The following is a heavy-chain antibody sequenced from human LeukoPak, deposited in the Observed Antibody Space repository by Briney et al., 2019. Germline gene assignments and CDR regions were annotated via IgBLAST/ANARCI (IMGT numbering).Heavy chain of an antibody. CDR2: TYYSGST. Sequence: GSLRLSCVASGFTFSDYHMSWIRQAPGKGLEWIGSTYYSGSTYYNPSLKSRVTISVDTSKNQFSLKLSSVTAADTAVYYCARDRSWFYGMDVWGQGTTVTVS. D-gene: IGHD3-10*01. CDR3: ARDRSWFYGMDV. V-gene: IGHV4-38-2*01. CDR1: GFTFSDYH. J-gene: IGHJ6*02.